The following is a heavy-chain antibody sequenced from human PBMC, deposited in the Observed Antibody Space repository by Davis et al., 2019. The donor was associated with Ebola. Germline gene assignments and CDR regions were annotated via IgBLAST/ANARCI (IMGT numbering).Heavy chain of an antibody. V-gene: IGHV3-23*01. D-gene: IGHD2-21*01. J-gene: IGHJ5*02. CDR2: ITGSGGNT. CDR1: GFTFSDYT. Sequence: PGGSLRLSCAASGFTFSDYTMSWVRQAPGKGLEWVSSITGSGGNTYYADSVKGQFTTSRDNSKNTLYLQMNSLRVEDTALYYCAKGEMAYHKWFDPWGQGTLVTVST. CDR3: AKGEMAYHKWFDP.